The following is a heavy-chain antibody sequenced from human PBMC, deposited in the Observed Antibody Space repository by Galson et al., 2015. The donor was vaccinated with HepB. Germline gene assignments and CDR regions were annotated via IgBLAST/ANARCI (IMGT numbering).Heavy chain of an antibody. CDR2: INSDGSST. CDR1: GFTFSSYW. J-gene: IGHJ6*02. Sequence: SLRLSCAASGFTFSSYWMHWVRQAPGKGLVWVSRINSDGSSTSYADSVKGRFTISRDNAKNTLYLQMNSLRAEDTAVYYCARVGDTAMVTFGYYYGMGVWGQGTTVTVSS. V-gene: IGHV3-74*01. CDR3: ARVGDTAMVTFGYYYGMGV. D-gene: IGHD5-18*01.